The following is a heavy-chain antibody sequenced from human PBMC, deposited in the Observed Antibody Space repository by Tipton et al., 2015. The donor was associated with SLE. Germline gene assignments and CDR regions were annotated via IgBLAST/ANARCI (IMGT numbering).Heavy chain of an antibody. V-gene: IGHV5-10-1*01. Sequence: VQLVQSGAEVKKPGESLRISCKGSGYSFTSYWISWVRQMPGKGLEWMGRIDPSDSYTNYSPSFQGHVTISADKSVSTAYLQWSSLKASDTAMYYCARLSRVAVADNAFDIWGQGTMVTVSS. CDR2: IDPSDSYT. CDR1: GYSFTSYW. CDR3: ARLSRVAVADNAFDI. J-gene: IGHJ3*02. D-gene: IGHD6-19*01.